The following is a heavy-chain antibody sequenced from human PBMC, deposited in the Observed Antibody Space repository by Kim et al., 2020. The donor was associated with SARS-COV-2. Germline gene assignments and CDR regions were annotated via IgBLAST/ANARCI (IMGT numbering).Heavy chain of an antibody. D-gene: IGHD2-21*01. V-gene: IGHV4-59*01. J-gene: IGHJ6*03. CDR2: IYYSGST. Sequence: SETLSLTCTVSGGSISSYYWSWIRQPPGKGLEWIGYIYYSGSTNYNPSLKSRVTISVDTSKNKFSLKLSSVTAADTAVYYCARARLIRESLSIYYYYYYMDVWGKGTTVTVSS. CDR1: GGSISSYY. CDR3: ARARLIRESLSIYYYYYYMDV.